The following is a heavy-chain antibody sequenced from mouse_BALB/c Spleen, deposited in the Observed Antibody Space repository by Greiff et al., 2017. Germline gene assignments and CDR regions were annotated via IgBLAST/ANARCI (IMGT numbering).Heavy chain of an antibody. D-gene: IGHD2-1*01. V-gene: IGHV5-6-5*01. Sequence: EVKLVESGGGLVKPGGSLKLSCAASGFTFSSYAMSWVRQTPEKRLEWVASISSGGSTYYPDSVKGRFTISRDNARNILYLQMSSLRSGDTAMYYCARGYGNYRGWYFDVWGAGTTVTVSS. CDR3: ARGYGNYRGWYFDV. CDR1: GFTFSSYA. J-gene: IGHJ1*01. CDR2: ISSGGST.